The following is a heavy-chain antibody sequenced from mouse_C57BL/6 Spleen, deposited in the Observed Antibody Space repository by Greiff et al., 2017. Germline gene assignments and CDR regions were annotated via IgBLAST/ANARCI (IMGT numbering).Heavy chain of an antibody. J-gene: IGHJ2*01. CDR1: GYTFTDYE. V-gene: IGHV1-15*01. D-gene: IGHD2-1*01. Sequence: VQLQQSGAELVRPGASVTLSCKASGYTFTDYEMHWVKQTPVHGLEWIGAIDPETGGTAYNQKFKGKAILTADKSSSTAYMELRSLTSEDSAVYYCTFYYGNLFAYWDQGTTLTVTS. CDR2: IDPETGGT. CDR3: TFYYGNLFAY.